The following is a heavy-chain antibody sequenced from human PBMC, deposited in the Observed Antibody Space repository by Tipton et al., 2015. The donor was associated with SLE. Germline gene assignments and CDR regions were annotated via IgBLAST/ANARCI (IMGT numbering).Heavy chain of an antibody. J-gene: IGHJ4*02. CDR2: FYFSGTS. Sequence: TLSLTCTVSGVSISSHYWSWIRQPPGKGLEWIGSFYFSGTSNYNPSLKSRVTISVDTSKNQFSLNLGSVTAADTAVYYCATATPSTLGFRETTGSYFDSWGQGNLVTVSS. D-gene: IGHD3-10*01. V-gene: IGHV4-59*11. CDR1: GVSISSHY. CDR3: ATATPSTLGFRETTGSYFDS.